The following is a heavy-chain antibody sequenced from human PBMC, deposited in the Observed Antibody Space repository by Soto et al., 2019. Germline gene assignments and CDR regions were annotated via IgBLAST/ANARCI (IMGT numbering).Heavy chain of an antibody. J-gene: IGHJ4*02. CDR2: IYHTGDT. V-gene: IGHV4-4*02. CDR3: ARAGSYYYQSSGYYSFDY. D-gene: IGHD3-22*01. Sequence: SETLSLTCSVSGGSITSSAWWGWVRQAPGKGLEWLGEIYHTGDTISNQSLKSRVTLSIDNSKNQFSLRLSSVTAADTAVYYCARAGSYYYQSSGYYSFDYWGQGTLVTVSS. CDR1: GGSITSSAW.